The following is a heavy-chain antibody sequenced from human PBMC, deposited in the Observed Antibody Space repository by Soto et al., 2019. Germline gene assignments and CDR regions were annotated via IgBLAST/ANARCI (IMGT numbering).Heavy chain of an antibody. CDR2: ISYDSSNK. D-gene: IGHD2-15*01. CDR1: GFTFSYG. CDR3: PKLFIGYCSGNTCDDY. Sequence: VQLLESGGGLIQPGGSLRLSCAASGFTFSYGIHWLRQAPVKGLEWVAYISYDSSNKFYGDSVKGRFTISRDNSKNTQFLQMNSLRAEDTAVYYCPKLFIGYCSGNTCDDYWGQGTLVAVSS. V-gene: IGHV3-30*18. J-gene: IGHJ4*02.